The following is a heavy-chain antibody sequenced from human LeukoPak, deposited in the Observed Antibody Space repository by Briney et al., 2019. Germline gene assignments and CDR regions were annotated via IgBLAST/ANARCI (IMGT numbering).Heavy chain of an antibody. J-gene: IGHJ4*02. Sequence: ASVKVSCKASGYTFTSYDVNWVRQATGQGLEWMGWMNPNSGNTGYAQKFQGRVTMTRNTSISTAYMELSSLRSEDTAVYYCARVLSYSGSYYLNYWGQGTLVTVSS. CDR2: MNPNSGNT. D-gene: IGHD1-26*01. V-gene: IGHV1-8*01. CDR3: ARVLSYSGSYYLNY. CDR1: GYTFTSYD.